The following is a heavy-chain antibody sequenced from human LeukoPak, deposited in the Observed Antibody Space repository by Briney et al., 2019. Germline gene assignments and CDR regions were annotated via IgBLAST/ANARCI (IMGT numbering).Heavy chain of an antibody. D-gene: IGHD5-18*01. CDR1: GGSFSGYY. V-gene: IGHV4-34*01. CDR3: AREHVDTAMVTTRYYFDY. J-gene: IGHJ4*02. Sequence: SETLSLTCAVYGGSFSGYYWSWIRQPPGKGLEWIGEINHSGSTNYNPSLKSRVTISVDTSKNQFSLKLSSVTAADTAVYYCAREHVDTAMVTTRYYFDYWGQGTLVTVSS. CDR2: INHSGST.